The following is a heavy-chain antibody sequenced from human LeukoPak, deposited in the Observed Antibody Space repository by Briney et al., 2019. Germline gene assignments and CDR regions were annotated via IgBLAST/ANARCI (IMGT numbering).Heavy chain of an antibody. CDR1: GYTFTGYY. D-gene: IGHD3-22*01. V-gene: IGHV1-69*06. J-gene: IGHJ4*02. CDR2: IIPIFGTA. Sequence: SVKVSCKASGYTFTGYYMHWVRQAPGQGLEWMGGIIPIFGTANYAQKFQGRVTITADKSTSTAYMELSSLRSEDTAVYYCARDRPYDSSGYYSDYWGQGTLVTVSS. CDR3: ARDRPYDSSGYYSDY.